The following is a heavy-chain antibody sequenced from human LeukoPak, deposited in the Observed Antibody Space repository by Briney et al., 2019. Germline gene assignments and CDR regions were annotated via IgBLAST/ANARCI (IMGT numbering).Heavy chain of an antibody. V-gene: IGHV5-51*01. J-gene: IGHJ4*02. Sequence: GESLKISCNGSGYXFTSYWIGWVRQMPGKGLEWMGIIFPGDSDTRYSPSFQGQVTISVDKSIFTAYLQWSSLKASDTGMNYCARASRDGFNQNFDYWGQGTLVTVSS. D-gene: IGHD5-24*01. CDR3: ARASRDGFNQNFDY. CDR1: GYXFTSYW. CDR2: IFPGDSDT.